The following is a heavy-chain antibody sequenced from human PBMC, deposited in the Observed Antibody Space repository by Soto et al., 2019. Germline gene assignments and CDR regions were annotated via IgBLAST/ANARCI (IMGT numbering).Heavy chain of an antibody. D-gene: IGHD3-9*01. CDR2: SSGSGAST. J-gene: IGHJ4*02. Sequence: EVQLLESGGGLVQPGGSLRLSCAASGFTFTTYAMSWVRQAPRKGLEWVSGSSGSGASTYYADSVKGRFTISRDNSKNTRSLQMNSLRAEDTAVYYCAKDRNDILAGYSDEFDFWGQGALVTVSS. CDR1: GFTFTTYA. CDR3: AKDRNDILAGYSDEFDF. V-gene: IGHV3-23*01.